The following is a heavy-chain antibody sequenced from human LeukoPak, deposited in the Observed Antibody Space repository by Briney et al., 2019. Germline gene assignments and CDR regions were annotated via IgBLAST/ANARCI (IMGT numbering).Heavy chain of an antibody. D-gene: IGHD6-25*01. V-gene: IGHV3-48*01. Sequence: TGGSLRLSCAASGFTFSSYSMNWVRQAPGKGLEWVSYISSSSSTIYYADSVKGRFTISRDNAKNSLYLQMNSLRAENTAVYYCARVQRAANAFDIWGQGTMVTVSS. CDR1: GFTFSSYS. CDR3: ARVQRAANAFDI. J-gene: IGHJ3*02. CDR2: ISSSSSTI.